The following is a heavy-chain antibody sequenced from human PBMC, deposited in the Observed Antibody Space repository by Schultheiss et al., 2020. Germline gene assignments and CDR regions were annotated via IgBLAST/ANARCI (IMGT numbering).Heavy chain of an antibody. CDR1: GGSISSYY. CDR3: ARDLGSFYGDYWYFDL. V-gene: IGHV4-59*01. J-gene: IGHJ2*01. D-gene: IGHD4-17*01. CDR2: IYYSGST. Sequence: SETLSLTCTVSGGSISSYYWSWIRQPPGKGLEWIGYIYYSGSTNYNPSLKSRVTISVDTSKNQFSLKLSSVTAADTAVYYCARDLGSFYGDYWYFDLWGRGTLVTVSS.